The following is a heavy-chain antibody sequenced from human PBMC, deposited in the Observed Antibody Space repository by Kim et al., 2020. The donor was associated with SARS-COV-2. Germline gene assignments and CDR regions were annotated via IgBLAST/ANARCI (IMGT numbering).Heavy chain of an antibody. Sequence: SETLSLTCAVSGGSISSRNWWSWVRQPPGKGLEWIGEIYHSGSTNYNPSLKSRVTISVDKSKNQFSLKLSSVTAADTAVYYCARGVVLWFGELSRWFDPWGQGTLVAVSS. J-gene: IGHJ5*02. CDR3: ARGVVLWFGELSRWFDP. D-gene: IGHD3-10*01. CDR2: IYHSGST. V-gene: IGHV4-4*02. CDR1: GGSISSRNW.